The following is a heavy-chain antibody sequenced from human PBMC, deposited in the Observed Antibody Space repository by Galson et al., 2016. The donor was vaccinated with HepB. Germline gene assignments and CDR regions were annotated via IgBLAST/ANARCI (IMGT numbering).Heavy chain of an antibody. Sequence: ETLSLTCSVSGASISDSYWNWIRQPPGKGLEWIGYAHYSGTTNYKPSLKSRVTIFVDRSKNHISLELSSVTAADTAVYYCASTPPRTYYDFWSGYLEAWGQGTLVTVSS. CDR1: GASISDSY. V-gene: IGHV4-59*08. D-gene: IGHD3-3*01. CDR2: AHYSGTT. CDR3: ASTPPRTYYDFWSGYLEA. J-gene: IGHJ5*02.